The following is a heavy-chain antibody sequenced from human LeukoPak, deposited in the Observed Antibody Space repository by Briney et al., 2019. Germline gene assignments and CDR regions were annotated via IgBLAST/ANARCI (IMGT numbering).Heavy chain of an antibody. CDR3: AVARGYSNYHAFDY. CDR2: IYSGGST. Sequence: GGSLRLSCAASGFTVSSNYMSWVRQAPGKGVEGGSVIYSGGSTYYADSVKGRFTISRDNSKNTLYLQMNSLRAEDTAVYYCAVARGYSNYHAFDYWGQGTLVTVSS. V-gene: IGHV3-53*01. J-gene: IGHJ4*02. D-gene: IGHD4-11*01. CDR1: GFTVSSNY.